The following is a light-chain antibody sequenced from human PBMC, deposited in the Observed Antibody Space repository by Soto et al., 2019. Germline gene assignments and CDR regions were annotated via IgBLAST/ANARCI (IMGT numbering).Light chain of an antibody. CDR2: LGS. J-gene: IGKJ4*01. V-gene: IGKV2-28*01. CDR3: MQALQTPRT. Sequence: DSVMTQSPLSLPVTPGEPASISCRSSQSLLHSNGYNYLDWYLQKPGQSPQLLISLGSNRASGVPDRFSGSGSGTDFTLKISRVEAEDVGVYYCMQALQTPRTFGGGTKVEIK. CDR1: QSLLHSNGYNY.